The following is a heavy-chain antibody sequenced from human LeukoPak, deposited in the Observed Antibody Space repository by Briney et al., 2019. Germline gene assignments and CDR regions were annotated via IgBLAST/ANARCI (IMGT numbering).Heavy chain of an antibody. Sequence: ASVKVSCKASGYGFSDVYFNWVRQATGQGLERMGWINPHSGATNYAQRFQGRVSMDASIDTAYMELSRLTPDDTAVYYCATSSSVTHTRDPWGEGTLVTVSS. V-gene: IGHV1-2*02. CDR1: GYGFSDVY. D-gene: IGHD5/OR15-5a*01. CDR2: INPHSGAT. J-gene: IGHJ5*02. CDR3: ATSSSVTHTRDP.